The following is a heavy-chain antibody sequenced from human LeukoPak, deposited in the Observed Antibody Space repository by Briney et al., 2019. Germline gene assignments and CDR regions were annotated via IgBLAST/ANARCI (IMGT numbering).Heavy chain of an antibody. CDR3: ARARYSNSWYAVDS. Sequence: SETLSLTCIVSGGSISSYYWSWIRQPPGKGLEWIGYIYHTGSNNYSPSLKSRVTMSVDTSKNQFSLKLSSVTAADTAVYYCARARYSNSWYAVDSWGQGTMVTVSS. CDR1: GGSISSYY. V-gene: IGHV4-59*08. J-gene: IGHJ3*02. D-gene: IGHD6-13*01. CDR2: IYHTGSN.